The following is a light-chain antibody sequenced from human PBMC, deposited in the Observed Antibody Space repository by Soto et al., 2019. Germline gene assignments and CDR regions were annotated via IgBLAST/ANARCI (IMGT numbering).Light chain of an antibody. CDR3: QQYYSIPFT. V-gene: IGKV4-1*01. Sequence: DFVMTQAPDSLAVSLGERATINCKSSQSVLYNSNNKNHLGWFQQKPGHPPKLLIYGASFRPSGVPDRFSGSGSGTDFTLTISSLQAEDVAAYYCQQYYSIPFTFGQGTKLEI. CDR1: QSVLYNSNNKNH. J-gene: IGKJ2*01. CDR2: GAS.